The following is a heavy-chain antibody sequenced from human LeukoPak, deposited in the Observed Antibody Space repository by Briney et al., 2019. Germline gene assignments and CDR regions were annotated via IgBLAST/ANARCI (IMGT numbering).Heavy chain of an antibody. CDR3: AKNRDGYKTHYYYYYMDV. J-gene: IGHJ6*03. D-gene: IGHD5-24*01. CDR1: GFTFSSYG. CDR2: ISGSGGST. Sequence: PGGSLRLSCAASGFTFSSYGMSWVRQAPGKGLEWVSAISGSGGSTYYADSVKGRFTISRDNSRNTLYLQMNSLRAEDTAVYYCAKNRDGYKTHYYYYYMDVWGKGTTVTISS. V-gene: IGHV3-23*01.